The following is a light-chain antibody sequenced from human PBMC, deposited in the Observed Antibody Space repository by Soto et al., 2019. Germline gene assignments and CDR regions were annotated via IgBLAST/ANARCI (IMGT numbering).Light chain of an antibody. J-gene: IGLJ3*02. V-gene: IGLV1-51*01. CDR2: DNK. Sequence: QSVLTQPPSVSAAPGQKVTISCSGSSSNIANNYVSWYQQFPGTAPKLLIYDNKKRPSGIPDRFSGSKSGTSATLGVTGLQTGDEADYYCGTWDSSLSAWVFGGGTKVTVL. CDR3: GTWDSSLSAWV. CDR1: SSNIANNY.